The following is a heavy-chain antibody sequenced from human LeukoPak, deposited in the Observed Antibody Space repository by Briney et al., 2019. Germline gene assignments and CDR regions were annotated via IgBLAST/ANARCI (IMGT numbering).Heavy chain of an antibody. J-gene: IGHJ4*02. CDR2: LSYRGST. CDR3: ARGPAYYGSGRDYFDY. V-gene: IGHV4-39*01. D-gene: IGHD3-10*01. Sequence: SETLSLTRTVSGGSISSSSYFWGWVRHPPGKGLEWIGSLSYRGSTYYNPSLKSRVTISVDTSKNQFSLMLSSVTAADTAVYDCARGPAYYGSGRDYFDYWGQGTLVTVSS. CDR1: GGSISSSSYF.